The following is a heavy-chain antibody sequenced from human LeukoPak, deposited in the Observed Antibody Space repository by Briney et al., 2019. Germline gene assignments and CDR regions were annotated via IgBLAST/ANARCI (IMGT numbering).Heavy chain of an antibody. V-gene: IGHV3-74*01. J-gene: IGHJ4*02. CDR2: INSEGSST. CDR3: AKGGSKAPDY. CDR1: GLSFSNYW. D-gene: IGHD4-11*01. Sequence: SGGSLRLSCAASGLSFSNYWTLWARHAPGKGLVWVSRINSEGSSTSYADSVKGRFTISRDNAKNTLYLQMNSLRAEDTAVYYCAKGGSKAPDYWGQGTLVTVSS.